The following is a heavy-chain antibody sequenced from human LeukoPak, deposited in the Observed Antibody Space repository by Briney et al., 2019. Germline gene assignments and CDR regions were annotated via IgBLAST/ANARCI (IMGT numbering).Heavy chain of an antibody. Sequence: SETLSLTCAVYGGSFSGYYWSWIRQPPGKGLEWIGEINHSGSTNYNPSLKSRVTISVDMSMNQFSLKLSFVTTADTAVYYCARALAYCSGGSCTRGYNWFDPWGQGTLVTVPS. J-gene: IGHJ5*02. D-gene: IGHD2-15*01. V-gene: IGHV4-34*01. CDR3: ARALAYCSGGSCTRGYNWFDP. CDR1: GGSFSGYY. CDR2: INHSGST.